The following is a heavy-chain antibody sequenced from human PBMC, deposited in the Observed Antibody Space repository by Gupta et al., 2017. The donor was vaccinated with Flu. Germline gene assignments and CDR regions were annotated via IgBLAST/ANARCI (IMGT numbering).Heavy chain of an antibody. CDR2: SSSDSNDI. V-gene: IGHV3-21*01. Sequence: EAQLVASGGGLFNPGGSLTLSCAASGFPLRRSSMAWVRQAQGKGREWVSSSSSDSNDIVYADSVKGRFTGSRDNANNSLYLKMSSRRAEDTAVDDCARGSGGTCKGGNGFDPWGQGTRGTGSS. CDR1: GFPLRRSS. D-gene: IGHD2-15*01. J-gene: IGHJ5*02. CDR3: ARGSGGTCKGGNGFDP.